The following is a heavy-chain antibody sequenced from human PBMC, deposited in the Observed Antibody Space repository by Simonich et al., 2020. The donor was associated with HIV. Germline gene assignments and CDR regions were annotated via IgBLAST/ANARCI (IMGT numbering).Heavy chain of an antibody. CDR1: GFTFDDYA. D-gene: IGHD3-10*01. Sequence: EVQLVESGGGLVQPGRSLRLSCAASGFTFDDYALTWVRQAPGKGMEWVSGIRGNSGSIGYADSVKGRFTISRDNAKNSLYLQMNSLRAEDTALYYCAKDKGAYYGSGSPVYWGQGTLVTVSS. CDR3: AKDKGAYYGSGSPVY. V-gene: IGHV3-9*01. CDR2: IRGNSGSI. J-gene: IGHJ4*02.